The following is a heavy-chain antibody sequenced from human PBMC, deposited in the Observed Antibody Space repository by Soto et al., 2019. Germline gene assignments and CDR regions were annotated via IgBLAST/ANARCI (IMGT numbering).Heavy chain of an antibody. Sequence: QVQLQESGPGLVKPSETLSLTCTVSGGSVNSANYYWSCIRQPPGQGLEWIGYIYYTGSTNYNPSLKSRVTISVDTSKNQFSVKLSSVTAADTAVYYCARVAMGYLEYFDLWGRGTLVTVSS. V-gene: IGHV4-61*01. D-gene: IGHD1-1*01. CDR3: ARVAMGYLEYFDL. J-gene: IGHJ2*01. CDR1: GGSVNSANYY. CDR2: IYYTGST.